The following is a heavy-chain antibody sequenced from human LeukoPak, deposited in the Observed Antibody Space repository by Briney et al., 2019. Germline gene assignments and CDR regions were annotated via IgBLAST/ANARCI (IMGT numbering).Heavy chain of an antibody. CDR1: GFTFSSYA. D-gene: IGHD3-10*01. CDR3: AKIYGSGSYPWD. Sequence: GGSLRLSCAASGFTFSSYAMHWVRQAPGKGLEWVAVISYDGSNKYYADSVKGRFTISRDNSKNTLYLQMNSLRAEDTAVYYCAKIYGSGSYPWDWGQGTLVTVSS. J-gene: IGHJ4*02. CDR2: ISYDGSNK. V-gene: IGHV3-30*18.